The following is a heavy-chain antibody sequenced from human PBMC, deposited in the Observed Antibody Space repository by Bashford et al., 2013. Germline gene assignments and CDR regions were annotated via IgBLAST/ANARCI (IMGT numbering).Heavy chain of an antibody. Sequence: ASVKGLPARASGYTFSSWYMYWVRLAPGQGLEWVGIIDPGGGTTRYAPKFQGRVTMTRDTSTSTVYMELTSLRSEDTAVYYCARFREGLDVWGQGTTVTVSS. J-gene: IGHJ6*02. CDR1: GYTFSSWY. CDR3: ARFREGLDV. V-gene: IGHV1-46*03. CDR2: IDPGGGTT.